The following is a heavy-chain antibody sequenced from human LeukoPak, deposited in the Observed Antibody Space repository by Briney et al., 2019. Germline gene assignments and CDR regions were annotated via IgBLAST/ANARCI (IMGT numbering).Heavy chain of an antibody. D-gene: IGHD3-22*01. CDR1: GFTFSSYW. CDR2: INSDGSST. J-gene: IGHJ3*02. Sequence: GGSLRLSCAASGFTFSSYWMHWVRQAPGKGLVWVSRINSDGSSTSYADSVKGRFTISRDNSKNTLYLQMNSLRAEDTAVYYCARAYDTYAFDIWGQGTMVTVSS. CDR3: ARAYDTYAFDI. V-gene: IGHV3-74*01.